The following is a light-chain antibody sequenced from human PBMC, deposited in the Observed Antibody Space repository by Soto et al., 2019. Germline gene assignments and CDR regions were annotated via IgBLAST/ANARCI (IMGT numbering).Light chain of an antibody. CDR2: EVT. Sequence: QSALTQPPSVSGSPGQSVTISCTGTSSDVGKYDRVSWYQQPPGTAPKLIIYEVTNRPSGVPARFSGSKSGNTASLTISGLQAEDETDYNCSSYTSTSRYGFGAGTKLTVL. V-gene: IGLV2-18*02. J-gene: IGLJ1*01. CDR1: SSDVGKYDR. CDR3: SSYTSTSRYG.